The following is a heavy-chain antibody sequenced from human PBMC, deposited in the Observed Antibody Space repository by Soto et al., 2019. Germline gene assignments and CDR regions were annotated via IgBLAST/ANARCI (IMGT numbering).Heavy chain of an antibody. J-gene: IGHJ6*02. Sequence: SETLSLTCTVSGGSISSSSYYWGWIRQPPGKGLEWIGSIYYSGSTYYNPSLKSRVTISVDTSKNQFSLKLSSVTAADTAVYYCARDYYDSSGYSPYGMDVWGQGTTVTVSS. CDR2: IYYSGST. V-gene: IGHV4-39*07. D-gene: IGHD3-22*01. CDR1: GGSISSSSYY. CDR3: ARDYYDSSGYSPYGMDV.